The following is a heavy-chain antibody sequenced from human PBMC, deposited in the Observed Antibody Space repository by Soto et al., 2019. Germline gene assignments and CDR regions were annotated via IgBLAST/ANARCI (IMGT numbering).Heavy chain of an antibody. CDR1: GLTFSNYA. CDR3: VKLLRSWYGHNALDV. CDR2: ISGGGGST. Sequence: GGSLRLSCTASGLTFSNYAMSWVRQAPGKGLEFVSFISGGGGSTYSADSVKGRFTVSRDNLKNTLSLQMNSLRVEDTAAYYCVKLLRSWYGHNALDVWGQGTTVTVSS. D-gene: IGHD4-17*01. V-gene: IGHV3-23*01. J-gene: IGHJ6*02.